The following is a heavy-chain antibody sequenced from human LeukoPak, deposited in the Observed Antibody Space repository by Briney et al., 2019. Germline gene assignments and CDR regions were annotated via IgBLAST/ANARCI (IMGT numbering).Heavy chain of an antibody. J-gene: IGHJ4*02. CDR2: IRSKANSYAT. Sequence: GGSLRLSCAASGFTFSGSAMHWVRQASGKGLEWVGRIRSKANSYATAYAASVKGRFTISRDDSKNTAYLQMNSLKTEDTAVYYCTTRRDDYSNHYFDYWGQGTLVTVSS. CDR3: TTRRDDYSNHYFDY. D-gene: IGHD4-11*01. V-gene: IGHV3-73*01. CDR1: GFTFSGSA.